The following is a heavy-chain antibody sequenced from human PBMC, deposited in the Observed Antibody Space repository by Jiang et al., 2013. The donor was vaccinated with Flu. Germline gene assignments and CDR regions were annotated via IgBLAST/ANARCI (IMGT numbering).Heavy chain of an antibody. CDR1: GFTFSNAW. Sequence: VQLVESGGGLVKPGGSLRLSCAASGFTFSNAWMSWVRQAPGKGLEWVGRIKSKTDGGTTDYAAPVKGRFTISRDDSKNTLYLQMNSLKTEDTAVYYCTTEDWDGDPLGGMDVWGKGPRSPSPQ. V-gene: IGHV3-15*01. CDR2: IKSKTDGGTT. J-gene: IGHJ6*04. CDR3: TTEDWDGDPLGGMDV. D-gene: IGHD4-17*01.